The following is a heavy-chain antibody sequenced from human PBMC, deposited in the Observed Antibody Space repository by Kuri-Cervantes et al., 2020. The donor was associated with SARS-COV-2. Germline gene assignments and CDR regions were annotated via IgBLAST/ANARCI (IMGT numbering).Heavy chain of an antibody. CDR3: AREVVVVPAASYFDN. CDR1: GGSINSGQYY. V-gene: IGHV4-30-4*01. CDR2: ISYRGYT. J-gene: IGHJ4*02. Sequence: LRLSCSVSGGSINSGQYYWSWVRQPLGKGLEWIGYISYRGYTHYNPSLKSRASISLDASKNQFSLQLASVTAADTAVFFCAREVVVVPAASYFDNWGQGTLVTVSS. D-gene: IGHD2-21*01.